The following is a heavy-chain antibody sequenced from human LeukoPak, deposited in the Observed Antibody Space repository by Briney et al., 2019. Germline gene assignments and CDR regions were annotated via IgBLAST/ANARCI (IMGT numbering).Heavy chain of an antibody. D-gene: IGHD2-2*01. CDR1: GYTFTGYY. J-gene: IGHJ6*03. V-gene: IGHV1-2*02. CDR3: ARPGPEYAPHYYYYMDV. Sequence: EASVKVSCKASGYTFTGYYMHWVRQAPGQGLEWMGWNNPNSGGTNYAQKFQGRVTMTRDTSISTAYMELSRLRSDDTAVYYCARPGPEYAPHYYYYMDVWGKGTTVTVSS. CDR2: NNPNSGGT.